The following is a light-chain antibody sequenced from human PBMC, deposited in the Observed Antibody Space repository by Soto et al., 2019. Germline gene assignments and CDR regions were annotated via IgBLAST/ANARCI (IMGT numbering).Light chain of an antibody. Sequence: QSALTQPASVSGSPGQSITISCTGTSSDVVGYNYVSWYQQHPGKAPKLMIYDVSNRPSGVSNRFSGSKSGNTASLTISGLQAEDEADYYCSSYTSSSVLPYVFGTGTKVTVL. J-gene: IGLJ1*01. V-gene: IGLV2-14*01. CDR3: SSYTSSSVLPYV. CDR1: SSDVVGYNY. CDR2: DVS.